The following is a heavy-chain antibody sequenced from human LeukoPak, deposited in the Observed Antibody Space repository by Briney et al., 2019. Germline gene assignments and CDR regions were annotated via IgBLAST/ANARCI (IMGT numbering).Heavy chain of an antibody. CDR2: MNPNSGNT. Sequence: ASVKVSCKASGYTFTSYDINWVQQATGQGLEWMGWMNPNSGNTGYAQKFQGRVTMTRNTSISTAYMELSSLRSEDTAVYYCARGRRDSSGYYYWGQGTLVTVSS. CDR3: ARGRRDSSGYYY. J-gene: IGHJ4*02. CDR1: GYTFTSYD. D-gene: IGHD3-22*01. V-gene: IGHV1-8*01.